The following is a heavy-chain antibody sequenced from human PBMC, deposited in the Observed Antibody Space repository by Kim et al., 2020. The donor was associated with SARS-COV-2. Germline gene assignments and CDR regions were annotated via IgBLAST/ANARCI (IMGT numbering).Heavy chain of an antibody. D-gene: IGHD6-13*01. CDR3: ASRMSSTWYYFDY. V-gene: IGHV6-1*01. Sequence: YAESVKSRITIHPGPSKNQFSLQLNSVTPEDTAIYYCASRMSSTWYYFDYWGQGTLVIVSS. J-gene: IGHJ4*02.